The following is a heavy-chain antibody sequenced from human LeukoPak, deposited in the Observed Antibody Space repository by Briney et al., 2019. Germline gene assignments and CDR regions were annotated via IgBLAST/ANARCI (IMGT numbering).Heavy chain of an antibody. J-gene: IGHJ3*02. V-gene: IGHV4-61*02. CDR1: GGSISSGSYY. CDR2: IYTSGST. D-gene: IGHD1-26*01. CDR3: ARDQPTGGATRWRAFDI. Sequence: SQTLSLTCTVSGGSISSGSYYWSWIRQPAGKGLEWIGRIYTSGSTNYNPSLKSRVTISVDTSKNQFSLKLSSVTAADTAVYYCARDQPTGGATRWRAFDIWGQGTMVTVSS.